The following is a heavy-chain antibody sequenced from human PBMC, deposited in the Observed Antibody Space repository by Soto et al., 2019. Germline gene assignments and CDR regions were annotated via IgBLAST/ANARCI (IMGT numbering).Heavy chain of an antibody. Sequence: GASVKVSCKASGYTFTSYGISWVRQAPGQGLEWMGWISAYNGNTNYAQKLQGRVTMTTDTSTSTAYMELRSLRSDGTAVYYCARKPDYYDSSGYFDYWGQGTLVTVSS. CDR3: ARKPDYYDSSGYFDY. V-gene: IGHV1-18*01. CDR2: ISAYNGNT. D-gene: IGHD3-22*01. CDR1: GYTFTSYG. J-gene: IGHJ4*02.